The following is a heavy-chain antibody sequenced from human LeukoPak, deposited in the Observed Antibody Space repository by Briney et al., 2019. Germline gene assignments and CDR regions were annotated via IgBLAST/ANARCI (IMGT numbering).Heavy chain of an antibody. CDR3: ARDVRNSVLLWFGELLPTGYYYYYGMDV. CDR2: ISSSGSTI. D-gene: IGHD3-10*01. CDR1: GFTFSSYE. V-gene: IGHV3-48*03. Sequence: GGSLRLSCAASGFTFSSYEMTWVRQPPGKGLEWVSYISSSGSTIYYAGSAKGRFTISRDNAKKSLYLQMNSLRAEDTDVYYCARDVRNSVLLWFGELLPTGYYYYYGMDVWGQGTTVTVSS. J-gene: IGHJ6*01.